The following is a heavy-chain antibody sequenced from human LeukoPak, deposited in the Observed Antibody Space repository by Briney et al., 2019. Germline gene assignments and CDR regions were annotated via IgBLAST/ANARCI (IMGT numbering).Heavy chain of an antibody. CDR1: GFTFSSYA. D-gene: IGHD3-10*01. Sequence: GGSLRLSCAASGFTFSSYAMSWVRQAPGKGLEWVSAISGSGGSTYYADSVKGRFTISRDNSKNTLYLQMNSLRAEDAAVYYCAKVVFGVTGGKWFDPWGQGTLVTVSS. J-gene: IGHJ5*02. V-gene: IGHV3-23*01. CDR2: ISGSGGST. CDR3: AKVVFGVTGGKWFDP.